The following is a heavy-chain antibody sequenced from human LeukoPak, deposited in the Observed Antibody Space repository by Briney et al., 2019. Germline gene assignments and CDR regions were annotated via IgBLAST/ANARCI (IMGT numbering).Heavy chain of an antibody. Sequence: ASVKVSCKASGGTFSSYAISWVRQAPGQGLEWMGGIIPIFGTANYAQKFQGRVTITADESTSTAYMELSSLRSEDTAVYYCARQIGYCSSTSCSYYFDYWGQGTLVTVSS. V-gene: IGHV1-69*13. D-gene: IGHD2-2*01. CDR1: GGTFSSYA. CDR2: IIPIFGTA. CDR3: ARQIGYCSSTSCSYYFDY. J-gene: IGHJ4*02.